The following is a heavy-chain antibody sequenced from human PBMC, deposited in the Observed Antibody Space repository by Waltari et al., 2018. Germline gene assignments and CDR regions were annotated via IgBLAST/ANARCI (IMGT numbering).Heavy chain of an antibody. D-gene: IGHD7-27*01. J-gene: IGHJ4*02. CDR1: GFTSRSNY. V-gene: IGHV3-53*02. CDR2: IYSGGST. Sequence: EVQLVETGGGLIQPGGSLRLSCAASGFTSRSNYLSSVHKAPGKGLEWVSVIYSGGSTYYADSVKGRFTISRDNSKNTLYLQMNSLRAEDTAVYYCARGPPSGLGMVDYWGQGTLVTVSS. CDR3: ARGPPSGLGMVDY.